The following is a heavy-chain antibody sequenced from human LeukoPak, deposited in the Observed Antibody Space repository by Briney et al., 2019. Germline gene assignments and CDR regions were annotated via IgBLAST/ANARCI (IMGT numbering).Heavy chain of an antibody. CDR3: ARLTGSKIGAFDI. J-gene: IGHJ3*02. CDR2: INHSGST. Sequence: SETLSLTCAVYGGSFSGYYWSWIRQPPGKGLEWIGEINHSGSTNYNPSLKSRVTISVDTSKNQFSLKLSSVTAADTAVYYCARLTGSKIGAFDIWGQGTMVTVSS. D-gene: IGHD1-14*01. V-gene: IGHV4-34*01. CDR1: GGSFSGYY.